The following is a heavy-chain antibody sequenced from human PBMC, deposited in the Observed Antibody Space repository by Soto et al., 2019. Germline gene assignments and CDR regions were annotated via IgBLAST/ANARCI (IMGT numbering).Heavy chain of an antibody. CDR2: ITDSGGDT. J-gene: IGHJ4*02. Sequence: EVQLLESGGGLVQPGGSLRLSCAASEFTFRKYAMSWVRQARGKGLEWVSAITDSGGDTFHSDSVKGRFTISRDNTKNTLYLQMNSLRAEDTAVYYCAKGSTSSRPYYFDYWGQGTLVTVSS. CDR1: EFTFRKYA. V-gene: IGHV3-23*01. D-gene: IGHD2-2*01. CDR3: AKGSTSSRPYYFDY.